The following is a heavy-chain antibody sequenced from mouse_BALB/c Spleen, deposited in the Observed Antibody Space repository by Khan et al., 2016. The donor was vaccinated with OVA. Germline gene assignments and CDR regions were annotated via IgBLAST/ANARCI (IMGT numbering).Heavy chain of an antibody. CDR2: ISYSVST. D-gene: IGHD1-2*01. V-gene: IGHV3-2*02. CDR1: GYSITSGYG. Sequence: DVQFQESGPGLVKPSQSLSLTCTVTGYSITSGYGWNWIRQFPGNKLEWMGYISYSVSTNYNPSLKSRISITRDTSKNQFFLQLNSVTTEDTATYYCARTARIKYWGQGTTLTVSS. J-gene: IGHJ2*01. CDR3: ARTARIKY.